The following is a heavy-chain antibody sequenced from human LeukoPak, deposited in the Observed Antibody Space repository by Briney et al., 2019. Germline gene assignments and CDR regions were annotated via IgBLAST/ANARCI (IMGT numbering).Heavy chain of an antibody. CDR2: INPNSGGT. J-gene: IGHJ4*02. V-gene: IGHV1-2*02. Sequence: ASVKVSCKASGYTFTGYYIHWVRQAPGQGLEWMGWINPNSGGTNYAQKFQGRVTMTRDTSISTAYMELSRLRSDDTAVYYCARDVRCSGGSCYYYFDYWGQGTLVTVSS. CDR1: GYTFTGYY. D-gene: IGHD2-15*01. CDR3: ARDVRCSGGSCYYYFDY.